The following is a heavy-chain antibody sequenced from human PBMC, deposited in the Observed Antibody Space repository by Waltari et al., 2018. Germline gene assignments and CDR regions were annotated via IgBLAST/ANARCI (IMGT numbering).Heavy chain of an antibody. J-gene: IGHJ3*02. D-gene: IGHD3-10*01. Sequence: EVQLVESGGGLVQPGGSLRLSCAASGFTFSSYWMHWVRQAPGKGLVWVSRINRDGSSTSYADSVKGRFTSSRDNAKNTLYLQMNSLRAEDTAVYYCARDAPKGVVRAFDIWGQGTMVTVSS. V-gene: IGHV3-74*01. CDR1: GFTFSSYW. CDR3: ARDAPKGVVRAFDI. CDR2: INRDGSST.